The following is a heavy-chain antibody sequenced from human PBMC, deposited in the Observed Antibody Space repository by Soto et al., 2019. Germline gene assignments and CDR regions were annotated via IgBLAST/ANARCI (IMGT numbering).Heavy chain of an antibody. CDR2: IYYSGST. CDR1: GGSISSGDYY. J-gene: IGHJ3*02. CDR3: ATRVYCSGSSCYGFSPFVAFDI. D-gene: IGHD2-15*01. V-gene: IGHV4-30-4*01. Sequence: QVQLQESGPGLVKPSQTLSITCTVSGGSISSGDYYWSWIRQPPGKGLEWVGYIYYSGSTYYNPSLKSRFTISVDTSTNQFSLNLSSVPAADTAVYYCATRVYCSGSSCYGFSPFVAFDIWGQGTMVTVS.